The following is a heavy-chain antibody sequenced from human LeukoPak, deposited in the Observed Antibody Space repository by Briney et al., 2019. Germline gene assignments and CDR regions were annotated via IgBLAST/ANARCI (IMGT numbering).Heavy chain of an antibody. D-gene: IGHD3-9*01. CDR3: ARAFDLYYFDY. CDR1: GGSLSSGDYY. CDR2: IYYSGST. J-gene: IGHJ4*02. V-gene: IGHV4-30-4*08. Sequence: SETLSLTCTVSGGSLSSGDYYWSWIRQPPGTGLEWIGYIYYSGSTYYNPSLKSRVTISVDTSKNQFSLKLSSVTAADTAVYYCARAFDLYYFDYWGQGTLVTVSS.